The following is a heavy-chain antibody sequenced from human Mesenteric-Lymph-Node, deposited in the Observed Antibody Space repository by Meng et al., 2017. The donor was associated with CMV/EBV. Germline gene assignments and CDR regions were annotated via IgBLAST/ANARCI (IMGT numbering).Heavy chain of an antibody. CDR2: IIPIFGTA. J-gene: IGHJ4*02. V-gene: IGHV1-69*05. D-gene: IGHD3-22*01. CDR1: GYTFTRYY. CDR3: AGGAYYYDSSGYYYGEALDY. Sequence: SVKVSCKASGYTFTRYYMHWVRQAPGQGLEWMGGIIPIFGTANYAQKFQGRVTITTDESTSTAYMELSSLRSEDTAVYYCAGGAYYYDSSGYYYGEALDYWGQGTLVTVSS.